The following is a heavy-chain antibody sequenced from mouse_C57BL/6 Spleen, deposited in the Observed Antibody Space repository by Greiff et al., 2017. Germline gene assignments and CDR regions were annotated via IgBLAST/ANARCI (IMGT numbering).Heavy chain of an antibody. V-gene: IGHV1-61*01. D-gene: IGHD3-1*01. CDR3: ARRGPRCWDY. Sequence: QVQLKESGAELVRPGSSVKLSCKASGYTFTSYWMDWVKQRPGQGLEWIGNIYPSDSETHYNQKFKDKATLTVDKSSSTAYMQLSSLTSEDSAVYYCARRGPRCWDYWGQGTSVTVSS. J-gene: IGHJ4*01. CDR1: GYTFTSYW. CDR2: IYPSDSET.